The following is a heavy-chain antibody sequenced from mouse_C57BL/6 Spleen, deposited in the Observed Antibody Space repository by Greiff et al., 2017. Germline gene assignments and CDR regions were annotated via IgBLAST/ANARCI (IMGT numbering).Heavy chain of an antibody. CDR3: ARESDYYGSRDYAMDY. CDR1: GYTFTSYW. J-gene: IGHJ4*01. CDR2: IYPGSGST. V-gene: IGHV1-55*01. D-gene: IGHD1-1*01. Sequence: VQLQQSGAELVKPGASVKMSCKASGYTFTSYWITWVKQRPGQGLEWIGDIYPGSGSTNYNEKFKSKATLTVDTSSSTAYMQLSSLTSEDSAVYYCARESDYYGSRDYAMDYWGQGTSVTVSS.